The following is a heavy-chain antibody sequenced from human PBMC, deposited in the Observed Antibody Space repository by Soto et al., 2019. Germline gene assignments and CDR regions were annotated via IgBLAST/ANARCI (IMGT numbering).Heavy chain of an antibody. J-gene: IGHJ4*02. D-gene: IGHD4-4*01. CDR2: IYSDGST. CDR3: ARGPHSLSL. Sequence: GSLRLSCAASGFAVSSNYMDWVRQAPGKGLEWVSLIYSDGSTYYAASVKGRFTISRDHSKNTLFFQMNSLRAEDTAVYYCARGPHSLSLWSQGTLVTVSS. V-gene: IGHV3-53*01. CDR1: GFAVSSNY.